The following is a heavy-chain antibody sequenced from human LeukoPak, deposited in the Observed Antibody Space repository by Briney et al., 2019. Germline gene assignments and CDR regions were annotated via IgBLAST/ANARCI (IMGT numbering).Heavy chain of an antibody. V-gene: IGHV3-23*01. J-gene: IGHJ4*02. CDR1: GFXFSTCA. CDR2: IGNSGANT. CDR3: ANRGKYFFDY. Sequence: GGSLRLSCAASGFXFSTCAISWVRQAPGKGLKWVSTIGNSGANTYYADSVKGRFTISRDNSKNTLYLQMNSLRAEDTAVYYCANRGKYFFDYWGQGTLVTVSS. D-gene: IGHD1-14*01.